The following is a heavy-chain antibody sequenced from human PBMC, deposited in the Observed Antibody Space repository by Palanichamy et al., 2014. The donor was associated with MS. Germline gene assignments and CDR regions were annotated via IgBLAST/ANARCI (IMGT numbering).Heavy chain of an antibody. CDR2: INTDESST. D-gene: IGHD6-13*01. CDR1: GFTFSSYG. J-gene: IGHJ6*02. V-gene: IGHV3-74*01. Sequence: EVQLVESGGGSVQPGGSLRLSCAASGFTFSSYGMHWVRQAPGKGLVWVSHINTDESSTTYAGSVKGRFTVSRDNAKNTLYLQMNSLRADDTAVYYCARAGIATVDGDHYSYGMDVWGQGTTVTVSS. CDR3: ARAGIATVDGDHYSYGMDV.